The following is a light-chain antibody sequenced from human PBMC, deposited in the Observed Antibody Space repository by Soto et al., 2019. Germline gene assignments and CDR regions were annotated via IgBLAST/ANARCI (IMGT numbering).Light chain of an antibody. CDR3: QQYTNAHGIT. CDR2: AAS. J-gene: IGKJ5*01. CDR1: QGVGNKY. V-gene: IGKV3-20*01. Sequence: PXESSTLSCRASQGVGNKYLAWYQQRPGQAPSLLIYAASSRATGVPDRFSGSGSGTDFTLTISRLEPEDFAVYYCQQYTNAHGITFGQGTRLEMK.